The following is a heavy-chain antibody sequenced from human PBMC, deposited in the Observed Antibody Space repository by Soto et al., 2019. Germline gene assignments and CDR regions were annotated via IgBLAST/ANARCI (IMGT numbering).Heavy chain of an antibody. CDR3: AKDYLGSSNVFDV. D-gene: IGHD2-2*01. CDR2: VSYDGNTK. V-gene: IGHV3-30*18. CDR1: GLNFSDYA. J-gene: IGHJ3*01. Sequence: GGSLRLSCVVSGLNFSDYAIHWVRRAPGKGLQWVATVSYDGNTKDFAESVKGRFFLSRDKYKNTVYLLMNSLRSEDTALYYCAKDYLGSSNVFDVWGRGTVVTVSS.